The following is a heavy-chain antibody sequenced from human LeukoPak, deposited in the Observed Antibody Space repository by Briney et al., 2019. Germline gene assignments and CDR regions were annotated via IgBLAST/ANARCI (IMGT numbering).Heavy chain of an antibody. V-gene: IGHV5-51*01. CDR3: ARRYSGSVFDY. CDR2: IYPGDSDT. J-gene: IGHJ4*02. CDR1: GYSFTSYW. Sequence: GESLQVSCQGSGYSFTSYWIGWVRQMPGKGLEWMGIIYPGDSDTRYSPSFQGQVTISADKSISTAYLQWSSLKASDTAMYYCARRYSGSVFDYWGQGTLVTVSS. D-gene: IGHD1-26*01.